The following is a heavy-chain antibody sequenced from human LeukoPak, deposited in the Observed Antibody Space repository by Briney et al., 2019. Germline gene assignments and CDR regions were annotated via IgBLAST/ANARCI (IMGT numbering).Heavy chain of an antibody. CDR1: GFTFSNYA. D-gene: IGHD5-12*01. V-gene: IGHV3-30*02. J-gene: IGHJ4*02. Sequence: GGSLRLSCAASGFTFSNYAIHWVRQAPGKGLEWVAFIRYDGSNKYYVDSVKGRFTISRDNAKNSLYLQMNSLRAEDTAVYYCARELGGYDPMDYWGQGTLVTVSS. CDR3: ARELGGYDPMDY. CDR2: IRYDGSNK.